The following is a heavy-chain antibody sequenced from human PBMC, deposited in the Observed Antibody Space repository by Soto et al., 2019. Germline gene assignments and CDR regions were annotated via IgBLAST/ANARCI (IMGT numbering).Heavy chain of an antibody. D-gene: IGHD6-19*01. J-gene: IGHJ6*03. CDR3: AKVAGHAPYYMDV. V-gene: IGHV1-46*03. CDR2: INPSGGST. CDR1: GYTFTSYY. Sequence: ASVKVSCKASGYTFTSYYMHWVRQAPGQGLEWMGIINPSGGSTSYAQKFQGRVTMTRDTSTSTVYMELSSLRSEDTAVYYCAKVAGHAPYYMDVWGKGTTVTVSS.